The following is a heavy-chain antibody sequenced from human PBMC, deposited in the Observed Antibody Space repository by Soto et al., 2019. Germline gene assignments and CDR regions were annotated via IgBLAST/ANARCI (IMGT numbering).Heavy chain of an antibody. J-gene: IGHJ4*02. Sequence: PGESLKISCKGSGYSFTTYWIGWVRQMPGKGLEWMGIIYPDDSDTTYSPSFQGQVTMSADKSIGTVYLQWSSLKASDTAMYYCARTYYYDSSNYRLDYWGQGTLVTVSS. V-gene: IGHV5-51*01. CDR3: ARTYYYDSSNYRLDY. D-gene: IGHD3-22*01. CDR2: IYPDDSDT. CDR1: GYSFTTYW.